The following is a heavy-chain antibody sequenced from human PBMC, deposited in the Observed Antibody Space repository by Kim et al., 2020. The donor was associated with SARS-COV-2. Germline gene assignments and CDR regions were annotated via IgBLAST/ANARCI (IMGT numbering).Heavy chain of an antibody. J-gene: IGHJ4*02. CDR3: TSGPYYYDSAAYYHDY. CDR1: GFTFTDYW. CDR2: IRSKRYGETT. Sequence: GGSLRLSCTVSGFTFTDYWMHWVRQAPGKGLEWVAFIRSKRYGETTEYAASVKGRFTISRDDSKRIAYLQMNGLKTEDTAVYYCTSGPYYYDSAAYYHDYWGQGTLVTVSS. V-gene: IGHV3-49*04. D-gene: IGHD3-22*01.